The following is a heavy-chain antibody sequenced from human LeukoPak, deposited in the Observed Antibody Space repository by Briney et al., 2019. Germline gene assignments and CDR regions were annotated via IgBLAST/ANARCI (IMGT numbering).Heavy chain of an antibody. D-gene: IGHD2-2*02. V-gene: IGHV3-23*01. CDR3: VTGRYCSSTSCYTGLGYFDY. CDR2: ISGSGGST. Sequence: PGGSLRLSCAASGFTFSSYAMSWVRQAPGKGLEWVSAISGSGGSTHYADSVKGRFTISRDNSKNTLYLQMNSLRAEDTAVYYCVTGRYCSSTSCYTGLGYFDYWGQGTLVTVSS. J-gene: IGHJ4*02. CDR1: GFTFSSYA.